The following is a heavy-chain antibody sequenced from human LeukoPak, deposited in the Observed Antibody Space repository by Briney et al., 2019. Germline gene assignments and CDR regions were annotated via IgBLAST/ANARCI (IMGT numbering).Heavy chain of an antibody. CDR3: AKGTSGGNSGSAFDI. J-gene: IGHJ3*02. Sequence: GGSLRLSCAASGFTFDDYAMHWVRQAPGKGLEWVSGISWNSGSIGYADSVKGRFTISRDNAKNSLYLQMNSLGAEDTALYYCAKGTSGGNSGSAFDIWGQGTMVTVSS. V-gene: IGHV3-9*01. CDR2: ISWNSGSI. D-gene: IGHD4-23*01. CDR1: GFTFDDYA.